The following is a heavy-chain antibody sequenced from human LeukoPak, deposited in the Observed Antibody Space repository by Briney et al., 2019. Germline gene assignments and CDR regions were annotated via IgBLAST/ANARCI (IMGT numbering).Heavy chain of an antibody. CDR3: ARSRITIFGVVKGANMDV. CDR1: GFTFSDYY. CDR2: ISSSGSTI. Sequence: GGSLRLSCAASGFTFSDYYMSWIRQAPGKGLEWVSYISSSGSTIYYADSVEGRFTISRDNAKNSLYLQMNSLRAEDTAVYYCARSRITIFGVVKGANMDVWGQGTTVTVSS. D-gene: IGHD3-3*01. V-gene: IGHV3-11*01. J-gene: IGHJ6*02.